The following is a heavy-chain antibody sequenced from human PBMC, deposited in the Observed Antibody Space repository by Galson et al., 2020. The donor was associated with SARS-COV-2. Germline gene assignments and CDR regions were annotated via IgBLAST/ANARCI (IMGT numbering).Heavy chain of an antibody. Sequence: GGSLRLSCSASGFTFSSYAMHWVRQAPGKGLEYVSAISSNGGSTYYADSVKGRFTISRDNSKNTLYLQMSSLRAEDTAVYYCCSLVRSADIPFRDYWGQGTLVTVSS. D-gene: IGHD3-9*01. CDR2: ISSNGGST. CDR3: CSLVRSADIPFRDY. CDR1: GFTFSSYA. V-gene: IGHV3-64D*06. J-gene: IGHJ4*02.